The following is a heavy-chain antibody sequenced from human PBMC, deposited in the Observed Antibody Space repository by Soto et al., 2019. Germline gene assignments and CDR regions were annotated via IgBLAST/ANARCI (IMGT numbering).Heavy chain of an antibody. Sequence: QVQLVQSGAEVKKPGASVKVACKASGYTFTSYDINWVRQATGQGLEWMGWMNPNSGNTGYAQKFQGRVTITRNTSITTAYMELSSQRSEYTAVYYCARVQYYDSSAYYPNFDYWGQGTLVTVSS. V-gene: IGHV1-8*01. CDR3: ARVQYYDSSAYYPNFDY. J-gene: IGHJ4*02. CDR1: GYTFTSYD. CDR2: MNPNSGNT. D-gene: IGHD3-22*01.